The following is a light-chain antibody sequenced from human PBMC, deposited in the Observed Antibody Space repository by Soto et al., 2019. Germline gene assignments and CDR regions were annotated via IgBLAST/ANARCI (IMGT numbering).Light chain of an antibody. V-gene: IGLV2-14*02. CDR3: CSYRSTSTLV. CDR2: EVN. Sequence: QSVLTQPASVSGSPGQSITISCTGTSSDFGNYNLVSWYQQHPGKVPKLILFEVNKRPSGVSGRFSASKSGNTASLTISGLQAEDEADYYCCSYRSTSTLVFGGGTKLTVL. J-gene: IGLJ2*01. CDR1: SSDFGNYNL.